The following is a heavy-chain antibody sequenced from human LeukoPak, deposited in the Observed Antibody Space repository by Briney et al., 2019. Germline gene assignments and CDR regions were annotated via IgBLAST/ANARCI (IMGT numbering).Heavy chain of an antibody. D-gene: IGHD6-19*01. CDR1: GGSISSGNYY. Sequence: SETLSLTCTVTGGSISSGNYYWGWLRQSTGTGQERIGSIHYSGTTYYSTSLKSRVTISVDTSKNQFSLRLTSVTAADTAVYYCAREREQWLPRGGFDYWGQGTLVTVSS. CDR2: IHYSGTT. V-gene: IGHV4-39*07. CDR3: AREREQWLPRGGFDY. J-gene: IGHJ4*02.